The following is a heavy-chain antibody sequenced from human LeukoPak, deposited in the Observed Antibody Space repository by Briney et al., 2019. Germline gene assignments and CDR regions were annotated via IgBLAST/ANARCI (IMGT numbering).Heavy chain of an antibody. J-gene: IGHJ4*02. D-gene: IGHD2-2*01. Sequence: GGSLRLSCAASGFNFSGHSMNWVRQAPGKGLEWVSAISGSGGSTYYADSVKGRFTISRDNSKNTLYLQMNSLRAEDTAVYYCAKGDPSTSHPNFDYWGQGTLVTVSS. V-gene: IGHV3-23*01. CDR3: AKGDPSTSHPNFDY. CDR1: GFNFSGHS. CDR2: ISGSGGST.